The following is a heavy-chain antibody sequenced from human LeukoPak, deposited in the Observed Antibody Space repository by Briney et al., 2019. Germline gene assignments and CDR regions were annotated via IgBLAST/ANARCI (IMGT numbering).Heavy chain of an antibody. J-gene: IGHJ4*02. Sequence: SETLSLTCTVSGYFISSGYYWAWIRQPPGKGLEWIGSIYHSGTTYYNPSLKSRVTISVDTSKNQFSLKLNSVTAADTAVYYCARGGSGSGSPFDYWGQGTLVTVSS. CDR1: GYFISSGYY. V-gene: IGHV4-38-2*02. D-gene: IGHD3-22*01. CDR3: ARGGSGSGSPFDY. CDR2: IYHSGTT.